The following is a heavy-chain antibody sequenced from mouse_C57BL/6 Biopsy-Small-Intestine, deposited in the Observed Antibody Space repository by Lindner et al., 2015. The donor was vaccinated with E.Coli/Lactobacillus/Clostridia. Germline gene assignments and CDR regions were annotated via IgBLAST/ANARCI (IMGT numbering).Heavy chain of an antibody. J-gene: IGHJ1*03. D-gene: IGHD2-3*01. CDR3: ARSGWEGWYFDV. Sequence: VQLQESGPELVKPGASVKISCKASGYSFTGYYMNWVKQSPEKSLEWIGVINPNYGTTSYNQNFKGKATLTVDQSSSTAYMQLNSLTFEDSAVYYCARSGWEGWYFDVWGTGTTVTVSS. CDR1: GYSFTGYY. CDR2: INPNYGTT. V-gene: IGHV1-39*01.